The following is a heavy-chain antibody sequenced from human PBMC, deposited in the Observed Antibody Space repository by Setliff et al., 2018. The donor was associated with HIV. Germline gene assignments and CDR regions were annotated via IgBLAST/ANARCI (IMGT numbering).Heavy chain of an antibody. Sequence: GASVKVSCKASGYTFTSYAIHWVRQAPGQRLEWMGWINAGSGNTKYSQRFQGRVTITRDTSASTAYLELSSLRSDDTAVYYCARDQGVWDYGGGSLLREYFHQWGQGTLVTVSS. CDR3: ARDQGVWDYGGGSLLREYFHQ. CDR2: INAGSGNT. J-gene: IGHJ1*01. CDR1: GYTFTSYA. D-gene: IGHD4-17*01. V-gene: IGHV1-3*01.